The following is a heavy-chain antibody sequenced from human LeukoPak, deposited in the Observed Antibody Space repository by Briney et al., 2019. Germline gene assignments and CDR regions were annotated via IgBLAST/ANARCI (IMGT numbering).Heavy chain of an antibody. CDR3: ARDLDGPYSSSWYYMDV. J-gene: IGHJ6*03. V-gene: IGHV3-21*01. CDR1: GFTFSTSG. Sequence: GGTLRLSCAASGFTFSTSGMNWVRQAPGKGLEWVSSISSSSSYIYYADSVKGRFTISRDNAKNSLYLQMNSLRAEDTAVYYCARDLDGPYSSSWYYMDVWGKGTTVTVSS. D-gene: IGHD6-13*01. CDR2: ISSSSSYI.